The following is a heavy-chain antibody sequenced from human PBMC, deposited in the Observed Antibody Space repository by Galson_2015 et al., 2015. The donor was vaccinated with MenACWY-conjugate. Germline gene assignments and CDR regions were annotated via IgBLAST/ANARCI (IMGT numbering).Heavy chain of an antibody. CDR1: GFIFNTYW. Sequence: SLRLSCAASGFIFNTYWMHWVRQAPGKGLVWVSRINPGGSSTTYADSVKGRFTISRDNAKNTLYLQMNSLRPEDTAVFYCAKARGACFYVDAWGQGALVSVSS. CDR2: INPGGSST. J-gene: IGHJ4*02. CDR3: AKARGACFYVDA. V-gene: IGHV3-74*01. D-gene: IGHD1-26*01.